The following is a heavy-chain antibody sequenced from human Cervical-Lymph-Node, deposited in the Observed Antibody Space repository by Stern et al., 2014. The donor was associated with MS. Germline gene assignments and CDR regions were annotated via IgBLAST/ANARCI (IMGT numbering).Heavy chain of an antibody. V-gene: IGHV1-69*06. J-gene: IGHJ5*02. CDR2: IIRPVGTA. CDR3: ATGAGDNWFDP. Sequence: VQLVESGADVKKPGSSVRVSCKASGDISWLRQAPGQGLEYMGGIIRPVGTAHYTQKFQVRLTITADKSTNTTYMELSSLRSDDTSIYYCATGAGDNWFDPWGQGTLVSVSS. D-gene: IGHD3-10*01. CDR1: GD.